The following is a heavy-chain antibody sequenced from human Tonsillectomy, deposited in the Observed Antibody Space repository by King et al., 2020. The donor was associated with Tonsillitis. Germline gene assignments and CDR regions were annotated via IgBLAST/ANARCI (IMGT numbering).Heavy chain of an antibody. D-gene: IGHD3-10*01. V-gene: IGHV2-5*01. J-gene: IGHJ3*02. CDR2: IYSNDDK. Sequence: ITLKESGPTLVKPTQTLTLTCIFSGFSLSTSGVGVGWIRQPPGKALEWLALIYSNDDKRYSPSLKNRLTITKGTSKHQVVLTMTNMDPVDTATYFCAHPNYGSGHDAFDIWGQGTMVTVSS. CDR1: GFSLSTSGVG. CDR3: AHPNYGSGHDAFDI.